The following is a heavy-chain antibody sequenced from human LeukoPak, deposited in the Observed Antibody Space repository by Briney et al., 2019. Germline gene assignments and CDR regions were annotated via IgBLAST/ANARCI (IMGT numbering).Heavy chain of an antibody. CDR2: IGWNTGTI. J-gene: IGHJ4*02. Sequence: GGSLRLSCAASGFNFDGYAMHWVRQAPGKGLEWVSSIGWNTGTIGYADSVKGRFTISRDNAKNSLYLQMNNLKVEDTALYYCVKDGAWGYHYFDYWGQGTLVTVSS. CDR3: VKDGAWGYHYFDY. D-gene: IGHD5-18*01. V-gene: IGHV3-9*01. CDR1: GFNFDGYA.